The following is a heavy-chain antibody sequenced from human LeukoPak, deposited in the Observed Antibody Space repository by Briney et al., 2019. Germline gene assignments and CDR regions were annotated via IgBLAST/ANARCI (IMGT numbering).Heavy chain of an antibody. J-gene: IGHJ3*02. CDR3: ASPYSYGSDAFDI. CDR2: IYSGGST. V-gene: IGHV3-66*02. CDR1: GFTVSSNE. D-gene: IGHD5-18*01. Sequence: GGSLRLSCAASGFTVSSNEMSWVRQAPGKGLEWVSVIYSGGSTYYADSVKGRFTISRDNSKNTLYLQMNSLRAEDTAVYYCASPYSYGSDAFDIWGQGTMVTVSS.